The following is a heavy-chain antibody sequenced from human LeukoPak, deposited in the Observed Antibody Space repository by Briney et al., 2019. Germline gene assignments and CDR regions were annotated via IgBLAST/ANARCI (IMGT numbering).Heavy chain of an antibody. Sequence: GASVKVSCRASGYTFTGYYMHWVRQAPGQGLEWMGWINPNSGGTNYAQKFQGRVTMTRDTSISTAYMELSRLRSDDTAVYYCARDLYYYDSSGYYSTLDYWGQGTLVTVSS. J-gene: IGHJ4*02. V-gene: IGHV1-2*02. CDR2: INPNSGGT. CDR1: GYTFTGYY. D-gene: IGHD3-22*01. CDR3: ARDLYYYDSSGYYSTLDY.